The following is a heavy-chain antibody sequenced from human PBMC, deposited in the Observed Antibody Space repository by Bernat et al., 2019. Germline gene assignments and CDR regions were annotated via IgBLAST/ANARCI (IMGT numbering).Heavy chain of an antibody. J-gene: IGHJ3*02. D-gene: IGHD3-10*02. V-gene: IGHV3-33*01. CDR1: GFTFSSYG. CDR3: ARDRLRSIGNDAFDI. CDR2: IWYDGSNK. Sequence: QVQLVESGGGVVQPGRSLRLSCAASGFTFSSYGMHWVRQAPGKGLEWVAVIWYDGSNKYYADSVKGRFTISRDNSMNTLYLQMNSLRAEDTAVYYCARDRLRSIGNDAFDIWGQGTMVTVSS.